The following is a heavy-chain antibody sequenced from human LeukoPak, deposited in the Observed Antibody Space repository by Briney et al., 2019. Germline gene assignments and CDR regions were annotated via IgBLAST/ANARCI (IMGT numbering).Heavy chain of an antibody. Sequence: SETLSLTCAVYGGSFSSYYWSWIRQPPGKGLEWIGYIYYSGSTNYNPSLKSRVTISVDTSKNQFSLKLSSVTAADTAVYYCASYYCDSSGRSGLFDYWGQGTLVTVSS. J-gene: IGHJ4*02. D-gene: IGHD3-22*01. CDR3: ASYYCDSSGRSGLFDY. CDR2: IYYSGST. V-gene: IGHV4-59*01. CDR1: GGSFSSYY.